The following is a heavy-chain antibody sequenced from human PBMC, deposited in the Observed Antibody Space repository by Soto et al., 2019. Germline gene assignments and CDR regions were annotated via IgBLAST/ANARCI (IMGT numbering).Heavy chain of an antibody. CDR2: IYYRGTT. V-gene: IGHV4-30-4*01. CDR3: AAGGTTTDCSGCSCYARGFDY. Sequence: QVQLQESGPGLVKPSQTLSLTCTVSGGSISSGDYYWSWIRQPPGKGLEWIGYIYYRGTTNYNPSLKSGVTISGDTSKTQVSLKLSSVPDADTAVYDCAAGGTTTDCSGCSCYARGFDYWGQGTLVTVSS. D-gene: IGHD2-15*01. CDR1: GGSISSGDYY. J-gene: IGHJ4*02.